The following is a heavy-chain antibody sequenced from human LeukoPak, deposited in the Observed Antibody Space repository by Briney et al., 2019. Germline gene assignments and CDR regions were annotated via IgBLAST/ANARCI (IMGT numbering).Heavy chain of an antibody. CDR2: ISGSGGST. J-gene: IGHJ4*02. CDR3: AKDQDWNYDY. CDR1: GFTFSHAW. Sequence: PGGSLRLSCAASGFTFSHAWMSWVRQAPGKGLEWVSAISGSGGSTYYADSVKGRFTISRDNSKNTLYLQMNSLRAEDTAVYYCAKDQDWNYDYWGQGTLVTVSS. V-gene: IGHV3-23*01. D-gene: IGHD1-7*01.